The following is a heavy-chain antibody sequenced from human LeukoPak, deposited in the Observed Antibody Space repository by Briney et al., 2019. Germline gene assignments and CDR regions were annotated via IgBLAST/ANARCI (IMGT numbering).Heavy chain of an antibody. CDR1: GFIFSSYW. CDR2: MKQDGSEI. CDR3: ASHCSSTSCYYY. D-gene: IGHD2-2*01. V-gene: IGHV3-7*03. Sequence: GGSLRLSCAASGFIFSSYWMTWVRQAPGKGPEWVASMKQDGSEIYYVDSVKGRFTISRDNAKKSFHLQMNSLKAEDTAVYYCASHCSSTSCYYYWGQGTLVTVSS. J-gene: IGHJ4*02.